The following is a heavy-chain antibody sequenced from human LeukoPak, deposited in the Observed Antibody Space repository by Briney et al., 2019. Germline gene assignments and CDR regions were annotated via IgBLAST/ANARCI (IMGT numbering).Heavy chain of an antibody. CDR2: IYYSGST. J-gene: IGHJ6*03. CDR1: GASISSSSFY. V-gene: IGHV4-39*01. CDR3: ARSRYYYYYYMDV. D-gene: IGHD6-13*01. Sequence: SETLSLTCTVSGASISSSSFYWGWIRQPPGKGLEWIGSIYYSGSTYYNPSLKSRVTISVDTSKNQFSLKLSSVTAADTAVYYCARSRYYYYYYMDVWGKGTTVTVSS.